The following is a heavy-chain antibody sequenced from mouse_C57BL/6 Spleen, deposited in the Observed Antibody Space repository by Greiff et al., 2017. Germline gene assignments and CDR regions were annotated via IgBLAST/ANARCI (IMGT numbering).Heavy chain of an antibody. CDR2: INPSTGGT. CDR3: ARREGLPHYYAMDY. CDR1: GYSFTGYY. D-gene: IGHD2-2*01. Sequence: VQLQQSGPELVKPGASVKISCKAYGYSFTGYYMNWVKQSPEKSLEWIGEINPSTGGTTYNQKFKAKATLTVDKSSSTAYMQLKSLTSEDSAVYYCARREGLPHYYAMDYWGQGTSVTVSS. J-gene: IGHJ4*01. V-gene: IGHV1-42*01.